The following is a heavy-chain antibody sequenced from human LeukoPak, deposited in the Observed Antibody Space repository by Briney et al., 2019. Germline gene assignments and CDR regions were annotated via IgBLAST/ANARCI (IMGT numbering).Heavy chain of an antibody. V-gene: IGHV3-23*01. D-gene: IGHD6-19*01. J-gene: IGHJ4*02. CDR2: ISGSAGST. CDR3: AKYSSDWYGDY. Sequence: GGSLRLSCAASGFTFSSYAMSWVRRAPGKGLEWVSVISGSAGSTYYADSVKGRFTISRDNSKNTLYLQVHSLRAEDTAIYYCAKYSSDWYGDYWGQGTLVTVSS. CDR1: GFTFSSYA.